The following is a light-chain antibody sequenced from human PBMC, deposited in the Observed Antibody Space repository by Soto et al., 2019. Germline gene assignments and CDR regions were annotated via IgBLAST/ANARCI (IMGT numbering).Light chain of an antibody. Sequence: IVMTQSPATLSVSPGERATLSCRASQGVSSNLAWYQQRPGQAPRLLIYSASTRATGIPARFSGSGSGTEFTLTISSLESEDFAVYYCQQYHNWPPLTFGGGTKVEI. CDR3: QQYHNWPPLT. CDR1: QGVSSN. J-gene: IGKJ4*01. CDR2: SAS. V-gene: IGKV3-15*01.